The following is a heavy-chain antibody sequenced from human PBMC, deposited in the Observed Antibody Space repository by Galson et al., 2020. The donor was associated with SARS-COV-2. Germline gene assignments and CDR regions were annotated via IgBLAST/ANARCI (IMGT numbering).Heavy chain of an antibody. Sequence: ASETLSLTCSVSGGSIRRDYWSWIRQPPGKRLEWIGYIYFSGTTKYNPSLKSRVAKSVDTSKNQFSLTLTSVSAADTAVYYCARGGSYVRNWFDPWGQGTLVTVSS. CDR2: IYFSGTT. V-gene: IGHV4-59*01. CDR3: ARGGSYVRNWFDP. J-gene: IGHJ5*02. D-gene: IGHD1-26*01. CDR1: GGSIRRDY.